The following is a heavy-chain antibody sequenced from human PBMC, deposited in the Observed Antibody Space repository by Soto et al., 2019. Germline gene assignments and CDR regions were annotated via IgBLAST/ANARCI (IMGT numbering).Heavy chain of an antibody. D-gene: IGHD3-16*01. V-gene: IGHV1-8*01. J-gene: IGHJ4*02. Sequence: QVQLVQSGAEVKKPGASVKVSCKASGYTFSDHDINWVRQASGQGPELLGWMNPNSGDTGYAQKFQGRVTMTGDTSKRTAYMELSSLRSEDTSVYYCARVGGNRNVDYFDYWGQGTLVTVSS. CDR2: MNPNSGDT. CDR3: ARVGGNRNVDYFDY. CDR1: GYTFSDHD.